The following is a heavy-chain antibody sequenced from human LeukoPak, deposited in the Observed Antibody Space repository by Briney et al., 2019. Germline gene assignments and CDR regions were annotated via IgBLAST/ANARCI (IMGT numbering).Heavy chain of an antibody. V-gene: IGHV3-30*02. CDR2: IRYDGSIK. D-gene: IGHD3-10*01. CDR1: GFTFSSYS. Sequence: PGGPLRLSCAPSGFTFSSYSMNWVRQAPGKGLEWVTFIRYDGSIKYYADSVKGRFTMSRDNSKNTLFLQMNSLRAEDTAVYYCAKDGRDYFVSGSHYRGVPALDYWGQGTLVTVSS. CDR3: AKDGRDYFVSGSHYRGVPALDY. J-gene: IGHJ4*02.